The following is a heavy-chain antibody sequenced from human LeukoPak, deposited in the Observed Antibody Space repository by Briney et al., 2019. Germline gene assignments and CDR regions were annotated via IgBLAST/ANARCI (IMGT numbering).Heavy chain of an antibody. CDR3: GRRGGGFWYFDL. V-gene: IGHV4-34*01. Sequence: SETLSLTRAVYGGSFSGYYWSWIRQPPGKGLEWIGEINHSGSTNYNPSLKTRVTISVDTSKNQFSLKLSSVTAADTAAYYCGRRGGGFWYFDLWGRGTLVTVSS. D-gene: IGHD6-25*01. CDR1: GGSFSGYY. J-gene: IGHJ2*01. CDR2: INHSGST.